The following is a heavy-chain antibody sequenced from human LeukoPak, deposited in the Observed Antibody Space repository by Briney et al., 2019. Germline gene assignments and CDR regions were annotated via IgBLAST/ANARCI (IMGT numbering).Heavy chain of an antibody. Sequence: SETLSLTCAVYGGSFSGYYWSWIRQPPGKGLEWIGEINHSGSTYYNPSVQSRVTISEDTSRNQFFLKLTSLTAADTAVFYCARRSSSSGYYYYMDVWGKGTTVTVSS. CDR3: ARRSSSSGYYYYMDV. J-gene: IGHJ6*03. D-gene: IGHD6-6*01. CDR1: GGSFSGYY. V-gene: IGHV4-34*01. CDR2: INHSGST.